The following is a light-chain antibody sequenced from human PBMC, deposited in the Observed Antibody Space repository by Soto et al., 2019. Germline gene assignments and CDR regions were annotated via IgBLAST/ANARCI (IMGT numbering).Light chain of an antibody. V-gene: IGKV1-5*01. CDR3: QQYTTSWT. J-gene: IGKJ1*01. Sequence: IQITQSPSTLSASVGARVTMTCRASQSVSNWLAWYQQKPGKAPKLLIYDASTLEDGVSSRFSGSGSGTDFTLIISSLQPDDYATYYCQQYTTSWTFGQGTKVEI. CDR1: QSVSNW. CDR2: DAS.